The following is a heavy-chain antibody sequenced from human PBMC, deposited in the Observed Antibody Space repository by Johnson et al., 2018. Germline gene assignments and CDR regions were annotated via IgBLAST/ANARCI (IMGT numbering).Heavy chain of an antibody. CDR1: GGSFSGYY. V-gene: IGHV4-34*01. J-gene: IGHJ6*03. CDR2: INHSGST. Sequence: QVQLQQWGAGLLKPSETLSLTCAVYGGSFSGYYWSWIRQPPGKGLEWIGEINHSGSTNYNPSLKSRVTISVATSTNQFSLRLSSVTAADTAVYYWARGTYSSSWLRYMDVWGKGTTVTVSS. CDR3: ARGTYSSSWLRYMDV. D-gene: IGHD6-13*01.